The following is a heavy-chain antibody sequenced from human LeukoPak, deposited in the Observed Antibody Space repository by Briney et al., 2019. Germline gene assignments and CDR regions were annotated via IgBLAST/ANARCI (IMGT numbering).Heavy chain of an antibody. J-gene: IGHJ4*02. V-gene: IGHV4-59*01. CDR1: CGPISNYQ. CDR3: ARVGVDDSGNIIKYFFDY. D-gene: IGHD4-23*01. CDR2: IYYSGTA. Sequence: PSETLSLTCTLSCGPISNYQWSWIRQPPGKGLEWIGNIYYSGTANYNPSLKSRVIISVDTSKNQFSLKLRPVTAADTAVYYCARVGVDDSGNIIKYFFDYWGQGTMVTVSS.